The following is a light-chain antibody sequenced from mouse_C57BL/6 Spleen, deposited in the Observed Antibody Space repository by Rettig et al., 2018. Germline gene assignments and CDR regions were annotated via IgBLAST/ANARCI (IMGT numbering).Light chain of an antibody. CDR2: WAS. V-gene: IGKV6-23*01. CDR1: QDVGTA. Sequence: HKFMSTSVGDRVSITCKASQDVGTAVAWYQQKPGQSPKLLIYWASTRHTGVPDRFTGSGSGTDFTLTISNVQSEDLADYFCQQYSSYPFTFGSGTKLEIK. J-gene: IGKJ4*01. CDR3: QQYSSYPFT.